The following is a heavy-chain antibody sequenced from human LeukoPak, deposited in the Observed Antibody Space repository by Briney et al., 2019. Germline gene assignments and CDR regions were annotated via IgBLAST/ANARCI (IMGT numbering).Heavy chain of an antibody. CDR2: IWYDGSNK. V-gene: IGHV3-33*06. D-gene: IGHD4/OR15-4a*01. CDR3: AKDSGSMVALDY. Sequence: PGVSLRLSCAASGFTFSSYGMHWVRQAPGKGLEWVAVIWYDGSNKYYADSVKGRFTISRDNSKNTLYLQMNSLRAEDTAVYYCAKDSGSMVALDYWGQGTLVTVSS. J-gene: IGHJ4*02. CDR1: GFTFSSYG.